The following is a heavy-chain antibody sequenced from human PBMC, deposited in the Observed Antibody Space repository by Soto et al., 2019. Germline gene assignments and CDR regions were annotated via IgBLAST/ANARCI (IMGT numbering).Heavy chain of an antibody. V-gene: IGHV4-38-2*01. CDR2: IYHSGRT. CDR1: GSSISSGYY. Sequence: PPETLSLTCAVSGSSISSGYYWGWIRQPPGKGLEWIGSIYHSGRTYYNPSLKSRVTISLDTSNNQLSLERTYVTAADTDLYWCATTIGSFPCWGQGTLVTFSS. CDR3: ATTIGSFPC. J-gene: IGHJ4*02. D-gene: IGHD1-26*01.